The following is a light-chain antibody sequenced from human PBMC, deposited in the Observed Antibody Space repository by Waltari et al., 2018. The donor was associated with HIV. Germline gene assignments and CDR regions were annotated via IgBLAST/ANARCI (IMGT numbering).Light chain of an antibody. V-gene: IGLV1-44*01. J-gene: IGLJ3*02. CDR1: SSNIGSNI. CDR3: AAWEDRLNGWV. CDR2: SNN. Sequence: QSVLTQPPSASGTPGQRVTISCSGSSSNIGSNIVNWYQQLPGTAPKLLIYSNNQRPSGVPDRFSGSKSGPSASLAISGRQAEDEAEYYCAAWEDRLNGWVFGGGTKLTVL.